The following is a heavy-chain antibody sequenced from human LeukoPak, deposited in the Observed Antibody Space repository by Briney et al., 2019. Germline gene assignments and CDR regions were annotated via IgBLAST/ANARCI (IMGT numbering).Heavy chain of an antibody. CDR2: LHHSGST. D-gene: IGHD6-13*01. V-gene: IGHV4-59*01. CDR1: GGSISGYY. J-gene: IGHJ6*02. Sequence: SETLSLTCTVFGGSISGYYWNWIRQVPGKGLEWIGFLHHSGSTDYNPSLQSRVTISVDTSKNQLSLKLRSVTAADTAVYYCAREGRPAAENTFCFYYGMDVWGQGTAVTVSS. CDR3: AREGRPAAENTFCFYYGMDV.